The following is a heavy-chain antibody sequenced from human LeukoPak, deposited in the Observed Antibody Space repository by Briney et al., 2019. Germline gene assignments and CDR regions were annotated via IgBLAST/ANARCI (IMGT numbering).Heavy chain of an antibody. D-gene: IGHD2-8*01. CDR1: GYSFTSYW. V-gene: IGHV5-51*01. CDR3: ARQKGGYCNNGVCQALDY. CDR2: IYPGDSDT. Sequence: GESLKISCKGSGYSFTSYWIGWVRQMPGKGLEWMGIIYPGDSDTRYSPSFQGQVTISADKSIITAYLQWSSLTASDTAMYYCARQKGGYCNNGVCQALDYWGQGTLVTVSS. J-gene: IGHJ4*02.